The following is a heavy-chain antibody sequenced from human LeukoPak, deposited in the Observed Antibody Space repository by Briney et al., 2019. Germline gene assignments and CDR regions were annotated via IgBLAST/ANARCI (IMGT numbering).Heavy chain of an antibody. D-gene: IGHD6-19*01. CDR3: ARFVAADRLGYYYYYMDV. CDR2: TYYRSKWYN. CDR1: GDSVSSNSAA. V-gene: IGHV6-1*01. Sequence: SQTLSLTCAISGDSVSSNSAAWNWIRQSPSRGLEWLGRTYYRSKWYNDYAVSVKRRIAINPDTSKNQFSLQLNSVTPEDTAVYYCARFVAADRLGYYYYYMDVWGKGTTVTVSS. J-gene: IGHJ6*03.